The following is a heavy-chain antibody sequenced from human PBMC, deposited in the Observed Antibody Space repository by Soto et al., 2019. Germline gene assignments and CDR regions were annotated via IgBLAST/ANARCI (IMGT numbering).Heavy chain of an antibody. Sequence: QVQLVQSGAEVRKPGSSVKVSCKASGGTFSSYTISWVRQAPGQGLEWMGRITPILGIANYAQKFQGRVTITADKSTSTAYMELSSLRSEDTAVYYCARDLPTIIGVVPYYYYMDVWGKGTTVTVSS. D-gene: IGHD3-3*01. CDR3: ARDLPTIIGVVPYYYYMDV. CDR2: ITPILGIA. V-gene: IGHV1-69*08. J-gene: IGHJ6*03. CDR1: GGTFSSYT.